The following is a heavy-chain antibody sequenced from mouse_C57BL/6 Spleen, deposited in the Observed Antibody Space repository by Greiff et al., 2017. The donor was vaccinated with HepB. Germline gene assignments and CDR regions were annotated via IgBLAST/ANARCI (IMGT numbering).Heavy chain of an antibody. CDR1: GYSITSGYY. V-gene: IGHV3-6*01. D-gene: IGHD2-4*01. Sequence: EVQLVESGPGLVKPSQSLSLTCSVTGYSITSGYYWNWIRQFPGNKLEWMGYISYDGSNNYNPSLKNRISITRDTSKNQFFLKLNSVTTEDTATYYCARRDYDSMDYWGQGTSVTVSS. CDR2: ISYDGSN. J-gene: IGHJ4*01. CDR3: ARRDYDSMDY.